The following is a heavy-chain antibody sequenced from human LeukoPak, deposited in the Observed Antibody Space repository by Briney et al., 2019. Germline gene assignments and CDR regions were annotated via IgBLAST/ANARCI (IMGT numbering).Heavy chain of an antibody. Sequence: PGGSLRLSCAASGFTVSSNYMSWVRQAPGKGLECVSILYSGGTTYYADSVKGRFTISRDNSKNTLFLQMNNVRAEDTAVYYCVFVKRNTNRFDSWGQGTLVTVSS. CDR3: VFVKRNTNRFDS. V-gene: IGHV3-53*01. J-gene: IGHJ5*01. CDR2: LYSGGTT. D-gene: IGHD1/OR15-1a*01. CDR1: GFTVSSNY.